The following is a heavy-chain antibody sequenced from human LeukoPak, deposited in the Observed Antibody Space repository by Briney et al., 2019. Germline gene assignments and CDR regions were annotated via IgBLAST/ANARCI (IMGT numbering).Heavy chain of an antibody. CDR3: AKDLPITMIENDAFDI. CDR1: GFTFSSYG. CDR2: IRYDGSNK. J-gene: IGHJ3*02. V-gene: IGHV3-30*02. D-gene: IGHD3-22*01. Sequence: PGRTLRLSCAASGFTFSSYGMHWVRQAPGKGLEWVAFIRYDGSNKYYADSVKGRFTISRDNSKNTLYLQMNSLRAEDTAVYYCAKDLPITMIENDAFDIWGQGTMVTVSS.